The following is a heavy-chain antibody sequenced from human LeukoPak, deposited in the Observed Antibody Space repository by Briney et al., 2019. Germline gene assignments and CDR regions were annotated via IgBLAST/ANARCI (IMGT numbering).Heavy chain of an antibody. CDR1: GFSFSSYW. V-gene: IGHV3-21*01. D-gene: IGHD6-13*01. CDR2: ISSSSSYI. J-gene: IGHJ4*02. CDR3: ARGRLAGYSSSSDFDY. Sequence: GGSLRLSCAASGFSFSSYWMSWVRQAPGKGLEWVSSISSSSSYIYDADSVKGRLTISRDNAKNSLYLQMDSLRAEDTAVYYCARGRLAGYSSSSDFDYWGQGTLVTVSS.